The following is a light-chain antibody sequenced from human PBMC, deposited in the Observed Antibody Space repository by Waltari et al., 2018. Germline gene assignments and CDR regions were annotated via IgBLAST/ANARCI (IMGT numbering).Light chain of an antibody. CDR3: QQYNNWPPRP. V-gene: IGKV3-15*01. CDR2: GAS. CDR1: QSVSSN. J-gene: IGKJ1*01. Sequence: EIVMTQSPATLSVSPGERATLSCRASQSVSSNSAWYQQKPGQAPGLLISGASTRATGIPARFSGSGSGTEFTLTITSLQSEDFAVYYCQQYNNWPPRPFGQGTKVEIK.